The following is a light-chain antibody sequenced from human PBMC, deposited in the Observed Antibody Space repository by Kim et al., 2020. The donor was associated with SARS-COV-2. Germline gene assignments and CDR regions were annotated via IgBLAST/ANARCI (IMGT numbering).Light chain of an antibody. V-gene: IGLV2-14*01. CDR3: NSYTSSTSYV. J-gene: IGLJ1*01. Sequence: QSALTQPASVSGSPGQSITISCNGSSSDVGGYQYVSWYQQHPGKAPKLIIYDVTKRPSGISDRFSGSKSGDTSSLTISGLQAEDEADYYCNSYTSSTSYVFGTGTKVTVL. CDR2: DVT. CDR1: SSDVGGYQY.